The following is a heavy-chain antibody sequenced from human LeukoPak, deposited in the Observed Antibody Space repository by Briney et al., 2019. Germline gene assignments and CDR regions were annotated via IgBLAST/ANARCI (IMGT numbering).Heavy chain of an antibody. J-gene: IGHJ5*02. D-gene: IGHD2-21*02. V-gene: IGHV3-30*03. Sequence: PGGSLGLSCAASGFTFSSYGMHWVRQAPGKGLEWVAVISYDGSNKYYADSVKGRFTISRDNSKNTLNLQMNNLRVEDTAVYYCARVMTAITNWFDPWGQGTLVTVSS. CDR2: ISYDGSNK. CDR3: ARVMTAITNWFDP. CDR1: GFTFSSYG.